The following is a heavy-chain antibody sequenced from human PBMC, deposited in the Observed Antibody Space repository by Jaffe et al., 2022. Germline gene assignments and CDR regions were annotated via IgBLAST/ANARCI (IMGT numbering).Heavy chain of an antibody. CDR3: ARDPTGGYGSGSYYYYYYMDV. Sequence: QVQLQESGPGLVKPSQTLSLTCTVSGGSISSGSYYWSWIRQPAGKGLEWIGRIYTSGSTNYNPSLKSRVTISVDTSKNQFSLKLSSVTAADTAVYYCARDPTGGYGSGSYYYYYYMDVWGKGTTVTVSS. V-gene: IGHV4-61*02. CDR2: IYTSGST. CDR1: GGSISSGSYY. J-gene: IGHJ6*03. D-gene: IGHD3-10*01.